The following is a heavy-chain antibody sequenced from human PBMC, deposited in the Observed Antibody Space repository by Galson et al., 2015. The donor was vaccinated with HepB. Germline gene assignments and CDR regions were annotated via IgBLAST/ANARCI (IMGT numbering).Heavy chain of an antibody. D-gene: IGHD3-10*01. J-gene: IGHJ5*02. V-gene: IGHV3-23*01. CDR2: ISGSGGST. CDR1: GFTFSSYA. CDR3: ARTGGPLVWFGPNWFDP. Sequence: SLRLSCAASGFTFSSYAMSWVRQAPGKGLEWVSAISGSGGSTYYADSVKGRFTISRDNSKNTLYLQMNSLRAEDTAVYYCARTGGPLVWFGPNWFDPWGQGTLVTVSS.